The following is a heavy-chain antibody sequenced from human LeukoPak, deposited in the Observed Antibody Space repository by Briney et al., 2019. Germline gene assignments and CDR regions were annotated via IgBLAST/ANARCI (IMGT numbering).Heavy chain of an antibody. CDR3: AKDRSPTMVRGVMLAFDY. Sequence: PGGSPRLSCAASGFTFSSYGMHWVRQAPGKGLEWVAVISYDGSNKYYADSVKGRFAISRDNSKNTLYLQINSLRTEDTAVYYCAKDRSPTMVRGVMLAFDYWGQGTLVTVSS. CDR2: ISYDGSNK. CDR1: GFTFSSYG. D-gene: IGHD3-10*01. V-gene: IGHV3-30*18. J-gene: IGHJ4*02.